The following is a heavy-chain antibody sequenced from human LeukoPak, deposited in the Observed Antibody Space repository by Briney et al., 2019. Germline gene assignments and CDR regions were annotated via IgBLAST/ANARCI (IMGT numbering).Heavy chain of an antibody. CDR1: GFTFSTYW. J-gene: IGHJ4*02. D-gene: IGHD5-12*01. CDR2: IKHDGSQK. V-gene: IGHV3-7*04. Sequence: GGSLGLSCAASGFTFSTYWMGWVRQAPGKGLEWVANIKHDGSQKYYVDSVKGRFTISSDNAKNSLYLQMNSLRAEDTAVYYCARVGYGDYWGQGTLVTVSS. CDR3: ARVGYGDY.